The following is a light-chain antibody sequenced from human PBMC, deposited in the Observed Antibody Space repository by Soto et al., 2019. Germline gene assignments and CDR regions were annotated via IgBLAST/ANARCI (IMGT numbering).Light chain of an antibody. V-gene: IGKV1-33*01. J-gene: IGKJ4*01. CDR2: GAS. Sequence: DIQMTQSPSSLSASVGDKVTITCQASHDIINYLNWYQHKPGRAPKLLIHGASSLQTGVPSRFSGSGSGTDFTFTISSLQPEDIATYYCQRYDNLPTFGGGTKVDIK. CDR1: HDIINY. CDR3: QRYDNLPT.